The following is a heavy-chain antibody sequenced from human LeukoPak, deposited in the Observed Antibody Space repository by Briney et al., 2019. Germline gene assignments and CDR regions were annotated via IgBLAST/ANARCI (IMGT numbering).Heavy chain of an antibody. CDR2: INWNGGST. CDR1: GFTFDDYG. D-gene: IGHD3-3*01. Sequence: GGSLRLSCAASGFTFDDYGMSWVRQAPGKGLEWVSGINWNGGSTGYADSAKGRFTISRDNAKNSLYLQMNSLRAEDTASYYCARGWKTYYDFWSGHTPSGMDVWGKGTTVTVSS. CDR3: ARGWKTYYDFWSGHTPSGMDV. V-gene: IGHV3-20*04. J-gene: IGHJ6*03.